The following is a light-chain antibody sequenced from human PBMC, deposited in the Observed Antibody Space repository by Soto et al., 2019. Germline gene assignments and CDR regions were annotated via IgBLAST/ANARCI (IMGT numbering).Light chain of an antibody. V-gene: IGKV1-5*03. CDR3: QQYNSYPT. Sequence: DIQMTQSPSTLSASVGDRVTITCRASQSISSWLAWYQQKPGTALKLLIYKGSSLESGVPSRFSGSGSGTEFTLTIRSLQTDDFATYYCQQYNSYPTFGPGTKVEMK. J-gene: IGKJ1*01. CDR2: KGS. CDR1: QSISSW.